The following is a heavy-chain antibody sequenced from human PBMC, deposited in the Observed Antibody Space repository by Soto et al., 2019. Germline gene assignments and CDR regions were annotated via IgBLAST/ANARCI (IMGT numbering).Heavy chain of an antibody. Sequence: SETLSLTCAVSGYSISSGYYWGWIRQPPGKGLEWIGSIYHSGSTYYNPSLKSRVTISVDTSKNQFSLKLSSVTVADTAVYYCARIRGYGMDVWGQGTTVTVSS. CDR2: IYHSGST. V-gene: IGHV4-38-2*01. D-gene: IGHD3-10*01. CDR1: GYSISSGYY. CDR3: ARIRGYGMDV. J-gene: IGHJ6*02.